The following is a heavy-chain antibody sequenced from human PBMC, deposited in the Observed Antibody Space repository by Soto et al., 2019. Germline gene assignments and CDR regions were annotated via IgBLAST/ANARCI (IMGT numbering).Heavy chain of an antibody. J-gene: IGHJ5*02. CDR1: GFTFSSYS. V-gene: IGHV3-48*04. CDR2: ISSSGSTI. D-gene: IGHD1-7*01. Sequence: PGGSLRLSCAASGFTFSSYSMNWVRQAPGKGLEWVSYISSSGSTIYYADSVKGRFTISRDNAKNSLYLQMNSLRAEDTAVYYCARVGGTGTGWFDPWGQGTLVTVSS. CDR3: ARVGGTGTGWFDP.